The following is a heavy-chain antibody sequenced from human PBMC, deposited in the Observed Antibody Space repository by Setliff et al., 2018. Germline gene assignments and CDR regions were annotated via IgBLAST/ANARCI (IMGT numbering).Heavy chain of an antibody. V-gene: IGHV1-2*02. CDR1: PYSFSGYY. J-gene: IGHJ5*02. D-gene: IGHD3-10*01. CDR3: AFEYGTSKRFDP. CDR2: INTNSVGT. Sequence: ASVKVSCKTSPYSFSGYYIHWVRQAPGQGLEWMGWINTNSVGTSGPQKFQGRVTMTRDTSTSTVYMVLNNLRSEDTALYYCAFEYGTSKRFDPWGQGTLVTVSS.